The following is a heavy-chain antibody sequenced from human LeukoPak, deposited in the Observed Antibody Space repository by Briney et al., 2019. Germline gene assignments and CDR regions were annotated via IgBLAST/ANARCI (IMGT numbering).Heavy chain of an antibody. D-gene: IGHD3-10*01. Sequence: GGSLRLSCAASGFTFSNYWMSWVRQAPGKGLEWVANIKQDGSDKYYVDSVKGRFTISRDNAKNSLYLQMNSLRAEDTAVYYCARDLWFGGLSRLGGQGTLVTVSS. J-gene: IGHJ4*02. CDR2: IKQDGSDK. V-gene: IGHV3-7*01. CDR3: ARDLWFGGLSRL. CDR1: GFTFSNYW.